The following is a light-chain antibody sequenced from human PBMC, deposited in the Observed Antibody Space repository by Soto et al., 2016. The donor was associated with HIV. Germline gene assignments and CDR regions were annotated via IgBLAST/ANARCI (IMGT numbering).Light chain of an antibody. J-gene: IGLJ3*02. CDR1: NIESKS. CDR3: QVWDSSSEWV. Sequence: SYVLTQPPSVSVAPGKTARITCGGNNIESKSVHWYQQKPGQAPVLVVYDDSGRPSGIPERFSGSNSGNTATLTISRVEAGDEADYYCQVWDSSSEWVFGGGTKADRP. V-gene: IGLV3-21*03. CDR2: DDS.